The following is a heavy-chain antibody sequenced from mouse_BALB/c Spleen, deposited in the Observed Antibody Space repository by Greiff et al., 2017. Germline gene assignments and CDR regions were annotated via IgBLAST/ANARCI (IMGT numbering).Heavy chain of an antibody. D-gene: IGHD2-1*01. CDR1: GFTFSSFG. Sequence: DVHLVESGGGLVQPGGSRKLSCAASGFTFSSFGMHWVRQAPEKGLEWVAYISSGSSTIYYADTVKGRFTISRDNPKNTLFLQMTSLRSEDTAMYYCARGDGNYGFAYWGQGTLVTVSA. CDR3: ARGDGNYGFAY. J-gene: IGHJ3*01. CDR2: ISSGSSTI. V-gene: IGHV5-17*02.